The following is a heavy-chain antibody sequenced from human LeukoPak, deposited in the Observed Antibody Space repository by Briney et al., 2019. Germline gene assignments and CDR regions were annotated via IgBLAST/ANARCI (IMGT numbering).Heavy chain of an antibody. CDR1: GGSFSGYY. J-gene: IGHJ4*02. D-gene: IGHD3-16*02. V-gene: IGHV4-34*01. CDR2: INHSGST. CDR3: ARTSSDYVWGSYRYLLDY. Sequence: SETLSLTSAVHGGSFSGYYWSWIRQPPGKGLEWIGEINHSGSTNYNPSLKSRVTISVDTSKNQFSLKLSSVTAADTAVYYCARTSSDYVWGSYRYLLDYWGQGTLVTVSS.